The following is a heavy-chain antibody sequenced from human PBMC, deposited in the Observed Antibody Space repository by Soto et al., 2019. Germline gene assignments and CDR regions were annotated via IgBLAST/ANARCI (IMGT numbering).Heavy chain of an antibody. D-gene: IGHD3-9*01. CDR3: TRSPADDILTGYYLGC. CDR2: IRSKPNSYAT. Sequence: HPGGSLRLSCAASGFTFSGSAMHWVRQASGKGLEWVGRIRSKPNSYATVYAASVKGRFTISRDDSKNTAYLQMNSLKTEDTAVYYCTRSPADDILTGYYLGCWGQGTLVTVSS. J-gene: IGHJ4*02. CDR1: GFTFSGSA. V-gene: IGHV3-73*01.